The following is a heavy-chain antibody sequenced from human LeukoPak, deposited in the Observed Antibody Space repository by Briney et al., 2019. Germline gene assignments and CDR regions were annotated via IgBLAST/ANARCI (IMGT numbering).Heavy chain of an antibody. V-gene: IGHV3-21*04. D-gene: IGHD3-10*01. CDR1: GFTALSFSSYT. CDR2: ISSGSRYM. J-gene: IGHJ4*02. CDR3: AKGEFGELLAYFDY. Sequence: PGGSLRLSCAASGFTALSFSSYTMYWVRQAPGKGLECVASISSGSRYMYYADSVKGRFTISRDNAKTSLYLQMNSLRAEDMALYYCAKGEFGELLAYFDYWGQGTLVTVSS.